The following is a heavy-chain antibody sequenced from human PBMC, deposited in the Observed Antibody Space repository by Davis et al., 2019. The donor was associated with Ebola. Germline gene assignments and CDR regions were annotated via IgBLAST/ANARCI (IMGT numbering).Heavy chain of an antibody. D-gene: IGHD3-22*01. Sequence: HTGGSLRLSCAASGFTFSSYWMHWVRQAPGKGLVWVSRINSDGSSTSYADSVKGRFTISRDNAKNTLYLQMNSLRAEDTAVYYCARGITMIRERMAFDIWGQGTMVTVSS. CDR2: INSDGSST. CDR3: ARGITMIRERMAFDI. V-gene: IGHV3-74*01. CDR1: GFTFSSYW. J-gene: IGHJ3*02.